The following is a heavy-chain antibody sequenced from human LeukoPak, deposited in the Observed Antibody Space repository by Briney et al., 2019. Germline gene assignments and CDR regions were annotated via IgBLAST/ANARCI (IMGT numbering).Heavy chain of an antibody. CDR2: IIPIFGTA. D-gene: IGHD1/OR15-1a*01. Sequence: SVKVSCKASGYTFTSYGISWVRQAPGQGLEWMGGIIPIFGTANYAQKFQGKVTNTTDESTSTAYMELSSLRSEDTAVYYCARAKGTRTNAFDIWGQGTMVTVSS. V-gene: IGHV1-69*05. CDR3: ARAKGTRTNAFDI. J-gene: IGHJ3*02. CDR1: GYTFTSYG.